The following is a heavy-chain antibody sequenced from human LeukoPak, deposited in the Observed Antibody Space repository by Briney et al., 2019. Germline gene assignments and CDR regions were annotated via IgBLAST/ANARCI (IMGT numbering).Heavy chain of an antibody. Sequence: GGSLRLSCAASGFTFSSYDMSWVRQAPGKGLEWASAISGSGGSTYYADSVKGRFTISRDNSKNTLYLQMNSLRAEDTAVYYCAKDATLVVPAASLDYWGQGTLVTVSS. J-gene: IGHJ4*02. V-gene: IGHV3-23*01. D-gene: IGHD2-2*01. CDR2: ISGSGGST. CDR1: GFTFSSYD. CDR3: AKDATLVVPAASLDY.